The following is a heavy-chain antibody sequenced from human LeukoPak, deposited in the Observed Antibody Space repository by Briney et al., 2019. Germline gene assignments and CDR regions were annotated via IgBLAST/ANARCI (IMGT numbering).Heavy chain of an antibody. J-gene: IGHJ3*02. CDR1: GGTFSSYA. Sequence: SVKVSCKASGGTFSSYAISWVRQAPGQGLEWMGGIIPIFGTANYTQKFQGRVTITADESTSTAYMELRSLRSDDTAVYYCARSRDYGDYVIAFDIWGQGTMVTVSS. V-gene: IGHV1-69*01. CDR3: ARSRDYGDYVIAFDI. CDR2: IIPIFGTA. D-gene: IGHD4-17*01.